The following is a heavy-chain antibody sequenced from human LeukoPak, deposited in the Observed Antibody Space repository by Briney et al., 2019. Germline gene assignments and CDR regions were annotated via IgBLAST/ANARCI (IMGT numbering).Heavy chain of an antibody. Sequence: SETLSLTCTVSGGSISSYYWSWIRQPPGKGLEWIGYIYYSGSTNYNPSLKSRVTISVDTSKNQFSLKLSSVTAADTAVYYCAAYCSSTSCYPTRDAFDIWGQGTMVTVSS. CDR1: GGSISSYY. V-gene: IGHV4-59*08. CDR3: AAYCSSTSCYPTRDAFDI. D-gene: IGHD2-2*01. CDR2: IYYSGST. J-gene: IGHJ3*02.